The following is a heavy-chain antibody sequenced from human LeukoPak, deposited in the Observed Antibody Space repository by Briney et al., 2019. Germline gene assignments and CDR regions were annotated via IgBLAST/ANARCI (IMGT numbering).Heavy chain of an antibody. CDR1: GFTFSSYE. CDR3: ARGRRDSSWYGGDAFDI. Sequence: PGGSLRLSCAASGFTFSSYEMNWVRQAPGKGLEWVSYIYSSGSTIYYADSVEGRFTISRDNAKNSLYLQMNSLRAEDTAIYYCARGRRDSSWYGGDAFDIWGQGTMVTVSS. D-gene: IGHD6-13*01. CDR2: IYSSGSTI. V-gene: IGHV3-48*03. J-gene: IGHJ3*02.